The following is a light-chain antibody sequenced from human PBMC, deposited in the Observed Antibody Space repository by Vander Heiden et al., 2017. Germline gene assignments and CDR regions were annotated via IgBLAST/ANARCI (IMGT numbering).Light chain of an antibody. CDR1: QSVSSY. Sequence: EIVLTQSPATLSLSPGERATLSCRASQSVSSYLAWYQQKPGQAPRLLIYDASNRATGIPARFSGSGSGTDFTLTISSLEPEDFAVYCGQQRGRTFGPGTKVDIK. CDR3: QQRGRT. CDR2: DAS. J-gene: IGKJ3*01. V-gene: IGKV3-11*01.